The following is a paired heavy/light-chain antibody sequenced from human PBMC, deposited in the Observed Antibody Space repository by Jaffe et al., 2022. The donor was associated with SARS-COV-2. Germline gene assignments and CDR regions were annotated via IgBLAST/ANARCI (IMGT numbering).Heavy chain of an antibody. CDR2: IYFSGST. CDR1: GVSITSGNYY. J-gene: IGHJ4*02. D-gene: IGHD3-22*01. Sequence: QLHLQQSGPRLVKPSETLSLICTVSGVSITSGNYYWGWIRQPPGKGLEWLGSIYFSGSTYDNPSLKSRVTISVDTSKNQISLKVNSVTAADTAVYYCARQLFPDSSGSPFDHWGQGTLVTVSS. CDR3: ARQLFPDSSGSPFDH. V-gene: IGHV4-39*01.
Light chain of an antibody. CDR2: YDT. Sequence: SYILTQPPSVSVAPGQTARIPCEGNKIGTKSVHWYQQKPGQAPVLLIFYDTDRPSGIPERFSGSNSGITATLTIYGVEAGDEADYYCHVWDSDSELYVFGPGTKVTVL. CDR3: HVWDSDSELYV. CDR1: KIGTKS. V-gene: IGLV3-21*04. J-gene: IGLJ1*01.